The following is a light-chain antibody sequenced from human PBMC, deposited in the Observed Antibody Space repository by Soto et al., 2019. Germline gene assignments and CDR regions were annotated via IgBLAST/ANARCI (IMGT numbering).Light chain of an antibody. Sequence: QSALTQPASVSGSPGQSITISCTGTNHDIGGYTYVSWYRHHPGKAPELLIYDVSNRPSGASNRFSGSKSGSTASLTISRLQADDEAAYYCAVYTSSDMLLGGGTKLTVL. CDR3: AVYTSSDML. CDR1: NHDIGGYTY. V-gene: IGLV2-14*03. J-gene: IGLJ2*01. CDR2: DVS.